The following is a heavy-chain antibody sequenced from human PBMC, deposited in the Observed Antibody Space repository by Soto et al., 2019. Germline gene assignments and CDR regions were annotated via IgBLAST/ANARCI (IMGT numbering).Heavy chain of an antibody. CDR2: ILHDGSNE. CDR3: AKSRDGYSFYFYYGMDV. J-gene: IGHJ6*02. D-gene: IGHD4-4*01. V-gene: IGHV3-30*18. CDR1: GFNFSNYN. Sequence: QVQLEESGGGVVQPGRSLSLSCAASGFNFSNYNMHWVRQAPGKGLEWVALILHDGSNEYYADSVKGRFTISRDNSKNTQYLQMKSLRAEDTAVYYCAKSRDGYSFYFYYGMDVWGQGTTVTVSS.